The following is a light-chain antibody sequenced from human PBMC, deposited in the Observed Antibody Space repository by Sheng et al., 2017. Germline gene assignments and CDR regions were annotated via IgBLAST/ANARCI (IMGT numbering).Light chain of an antibody. Sequence: EIVLAQSPDTLSLSPGERATLSCRASQNVRSDYLAWYQQKPGQAPRLLIYDASSRATGIPDRFSGSGSGTDFTLTISRLEPEDFAVYYCQQYAGSPVTFGPGTKVDI. J-gene: IGKJ3*01. V-gene: IGKV3-20*01. CDR2: DAS. CDR3: QQYAGSPVT. CDR1: QNVRSDY.